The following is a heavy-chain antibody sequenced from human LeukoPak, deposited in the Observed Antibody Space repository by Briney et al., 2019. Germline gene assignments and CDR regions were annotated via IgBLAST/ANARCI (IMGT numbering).Heavy chain of an antibody. V-gene: IGHV3-21*04. D-gene: IGHD3-10*01. J-gene: IGHJ6*02. CDR3: AKDIGGSGSYSYNYYYGMDV. CDR2: ISSSSSYI. Sequence: GGSLRPSCAASGFTFSSYSMNWVRQAPGKGLEWVSSISSSSSYIYYADSVKGRFTISRDNAKNSLYLQMNSLRAEDTALYYCAKDIGGSGSYSYNYYYGMDVWGQGTTVTVSS. CDR1: GFTFSSYS.